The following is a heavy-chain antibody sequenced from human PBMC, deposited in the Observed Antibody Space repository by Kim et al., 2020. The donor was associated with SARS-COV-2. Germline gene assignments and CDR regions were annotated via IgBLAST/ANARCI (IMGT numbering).Heavy chain of an antibody. V-gene: IGHV4-34*01. D-gene: IGHD3-9*01. CDR3: ARGETYYDILTGYRRRHFDY. J-gene: IGHJ4*02. Sequence: RVTISVDTSKNQFSLKLSSVTAADTAVYYCARGETYYDILTGYRRRHFDYWGQGTLVTVSS.